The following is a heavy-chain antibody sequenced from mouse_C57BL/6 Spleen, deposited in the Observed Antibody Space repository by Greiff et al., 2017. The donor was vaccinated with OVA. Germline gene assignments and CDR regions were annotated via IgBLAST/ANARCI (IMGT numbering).Heavy chain of an antibody. V-gene: IGHV1-80*01. CDR2: IYPGDGDT. CDR1: GYAFSSYW. CDR3: ARPSNWDYFDY. J-gene: IGHJ2*01. D-gene: IGHD4-1*01. Sequence: QVQLQQSGAELVKPGASVKISCKASGYAFSSYWMNWVKQRPGKGLEWIGQIYPGDGDTNYNGKFKGKATLTADKSSSTAYMQLSSLTSEDSAVYFCARPSNWDYFDYWGQGTTLTVSS.